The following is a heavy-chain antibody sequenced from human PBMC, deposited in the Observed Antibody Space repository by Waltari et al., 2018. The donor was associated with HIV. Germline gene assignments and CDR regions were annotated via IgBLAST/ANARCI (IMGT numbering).Heavy chain of an antibody. V-gene: IGHV3-11*01. D-gene: IGHD3-10*01. CDR3: ARDYFGAGTSWFFDY. CDR2: ISGIGMAV. Sequence: QVQLVESGGGPVKPGGSLRLSCEVSGFALSGYYMGWIRQAPGQGRGWMAYISGIGMAVYYADSVKGRFTVSRDNADNKLHLQLTNLRAEDTALYYCARDYFGAGTSWFFDYWGQGALVIVSP. J-gene: IGHJ4*02. CDR1: GFALSGYY.